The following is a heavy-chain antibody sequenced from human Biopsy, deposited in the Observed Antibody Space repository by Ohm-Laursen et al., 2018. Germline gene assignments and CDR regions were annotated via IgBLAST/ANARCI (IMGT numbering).Heavy chain of an antibody. J-gene: IGHJ6*02. CDR2: IKNSENYT. V-gene: IGHV3-21*01. CDR1: GFGVNTYG. D-gene: IGHD5/OR15-5a*01. Sequence: SLRLSRAASGFGVNTYGMHWVRQAPGKGLEWVSSIKNSENYTYYADSVKGRFIISRDNAKNSLYLQMNGLRVEDTAVYYCATDFGYCGNNVCSSDFYYGMDVWGQGTTVTVSS. CDR3: ATDFGYCGNNVCSSDFYYGMDV.